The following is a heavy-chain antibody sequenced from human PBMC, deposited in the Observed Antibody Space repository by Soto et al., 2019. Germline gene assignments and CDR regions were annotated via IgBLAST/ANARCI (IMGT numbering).Heavy chain of an antibody. V-gene: IGHV3-21*01. Sequence: VQLVESGGGVVQPGRSLRLSCAASGFTFSSYSMNWVRQAPGKGLEWVSSISSSSSYIYYADSVKGRFTISRDNAKNSLYLQMNSLRAEDTAVYYCARGTTVIYQFDPWGQGTLVTVSS. CDR3: ARGTTVIYQFDP. J-gene: IGHJ5*02. CDR1: GFTFSSYS. CDR2: ISSSSSYI. D-gene: IGHD4-17*01.